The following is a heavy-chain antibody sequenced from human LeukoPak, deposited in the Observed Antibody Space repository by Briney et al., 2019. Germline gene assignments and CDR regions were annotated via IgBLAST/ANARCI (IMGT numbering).Heavy chain of an antibody. D-gene: IGHD6-6*01. J-gene: IGHJ4*02. V-gene: IGHV4-34*01. CDR1: GGSFSGYY. CDR2: INHSGST. CDR3: ARVGYSSSSYIDY. Sequence: SETLSLTCAVYGGSFSGYYWSWIRQPPGKGLEWIGEINHSGSTNYNPSLKSRVTISADTSKNQFSLKLSSVTAADTAVYYCARVGYSSSSYIDYWGQGTLVTVSS.